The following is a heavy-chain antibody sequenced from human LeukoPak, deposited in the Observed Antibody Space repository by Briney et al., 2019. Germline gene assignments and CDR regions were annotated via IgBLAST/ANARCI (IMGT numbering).Heavy chain of an antibody. V-gene: IGHV6-1*01. CDR1: GDSVSSKSTA. D-gene: IGHD3-3*01. CDR2: TKYRSKWYT. CDR3: ARTWSYSFDS. Sequence: SQTLSLTCAISGDSVSSKSTAWNWIRQSPSRGLEWLGRTKYRSKWYTDYAVSVKSRITINPDTSKNQFSLQLNSVTPEDTAVYFCARTWSYSFDSWGQGTLVTVSS. J-gene: IGHJ4*02.